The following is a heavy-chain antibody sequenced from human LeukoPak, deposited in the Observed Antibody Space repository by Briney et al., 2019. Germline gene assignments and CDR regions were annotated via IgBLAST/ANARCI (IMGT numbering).Heavy chain of an antibody. CDR1: GGSISSYY. D-gene: IGHD2-21*01. CDR3: ARDFRAYCGGDCSANWFDP. Sequence: SETLSLTCTVSGGSISSYYWTWIRQPAGKGLEWIGRIYTSGSTNYNPSLKSRVTMSVDTSKNQFSLKLSSVTAADTAVYYCARDFRAYCGGDCSANWFDPWGQGTLVTVSS. V-gene: IGHV4-4*07. CDR2: IYTSGST. J-gene: IGHJ5*02.